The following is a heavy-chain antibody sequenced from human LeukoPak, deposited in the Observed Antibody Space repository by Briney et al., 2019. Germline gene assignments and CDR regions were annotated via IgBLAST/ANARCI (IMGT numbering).Heavy chain of an antibody. J-gene: IGHJ5*02. Sequence: SETLSLTCTVSGGSISSYYWGWIRQPPGKGLEWIGSIYYSGSTYYNPSLKSRVTISVDTSKNQFSLKLSSVTAADTAVYYCARDHTYYYGSGSPYNWFDPWGQGTLVTVSS. V-gene: IGHV4-39*07. CDR2: IYYSGST. D-gene: IGHD3-10*01. CDR1: GGSISSYY. CDR3: ARDHTYYYGSGSPYNWFDP.